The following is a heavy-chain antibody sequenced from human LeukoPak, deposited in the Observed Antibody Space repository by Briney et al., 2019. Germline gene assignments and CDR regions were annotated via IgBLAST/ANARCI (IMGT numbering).Heavy chain of an antibody. CDR2: ISGSGGST. CDR1: GLTFSSYA. V-gene: IGHV3-23*01. CDR3: AKDRPRREGYSYLYPGY. D-gene: IGHD5-24*01. Sequence: GGSLRLSCAASGLTFSSYAMSWVRQAPGKGLEWVSAISGSGGSTYNADSLKGGFTISRTNSKNTLYLQMNRLPAETTAGYYCAKDRPRREGYSYLYPGYWGKGTLVTVS. J-gene: IGHJ4*02.